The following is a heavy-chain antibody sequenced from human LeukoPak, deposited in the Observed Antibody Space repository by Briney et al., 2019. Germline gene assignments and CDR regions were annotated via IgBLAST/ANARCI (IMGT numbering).Heavy chain of an antibody. CDR2: ISSSSAYI. CDR1: GFTFSSHT. Sequence: GGSLRLSCAASGFTFSSHTMNWVRQAPGKGLEWVSSISSSSAYILYADSVKGRFTISRDNAKNSLYLQMNSLRAEDTAVYYCARDGYSFGHDFDYWGQGTLVTVSS. J-gene: IGHJ4*02. CDR3: ARDGYSFGHDFDY. D-gene: IGHD5-18*01. V-gene: IGHV3-21*01.